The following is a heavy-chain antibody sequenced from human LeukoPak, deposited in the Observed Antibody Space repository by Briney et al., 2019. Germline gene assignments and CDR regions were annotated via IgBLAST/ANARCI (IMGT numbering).Heavy chain of an antibody. CDR2: ISGSGGST. CDR3: ANWGRTNNCDILTGAVPNACGMDV. J-gene: IGHJ6*02. Sequence: GGSLRLSCAASGFTFSSYAMSWVRQAPGKGLEWVSAISGSGGSTYYADSVKGRFTISRDNSKNTLYLQMNSLRAEDTAVYYCANWGRTNNCDILTGAVPNACGMDVWGQGTTVTVSS. CDR1: GFTFSSYA. V-gene: IGHV3-23*01. D-gene: IGHD3-9*01.